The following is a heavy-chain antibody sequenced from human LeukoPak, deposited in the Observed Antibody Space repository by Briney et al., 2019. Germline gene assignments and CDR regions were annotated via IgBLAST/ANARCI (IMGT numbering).Heavy chain of an antibody. CDR1: GFTFSSYT. Sequence: GGSLRLSCAASGFTFSSYTMNWVTQAPGMGLEWVSSITSSSTYIYYADSLKGRFTISRDNAKNSLYLQMNSLRAEDTALYYCARNADPSGEYPDYWCQGTLVTVSS. D-gene: IGHD1-26*01. J-gene: IGHJ4*02. CDR2: ITSSSTYI. V-gene: IGHV3-21*01. CDR3: ARNADPSGEYPDY.